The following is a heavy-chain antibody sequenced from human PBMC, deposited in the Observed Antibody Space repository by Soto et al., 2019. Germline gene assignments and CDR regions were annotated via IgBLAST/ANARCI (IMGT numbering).Heavy chain of an antibody. CDR2: INSDGSST. J-gene: IGHJ4*02. V-gene: IGHV3-74*01. D-gene: IGHD6-6*01. Sequence: RWSLILSCAASGFTFSTYWLPWVRQAPGKGLVWGPRINSDGSSTSYAASVKGRFTISRDNAKNTLYLQMNSLRAEDTPVYYCARDASSIAALAHFDYWGQGTLATVSS. CDR3: ARDASSIAALAHFDY. CDR1: GFTFSTYW.